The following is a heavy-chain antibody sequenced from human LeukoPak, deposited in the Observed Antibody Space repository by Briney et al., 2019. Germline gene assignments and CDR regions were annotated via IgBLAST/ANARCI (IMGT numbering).Heavy chain of an antibody. CDR1: GFTISSYG. V-gene: IGHV3-33*01. CDR2: IWYDGSNK. D-gene: IGHD6-13*01. Sequence: GGSLRLSCAASGFTISSYGMHWVRQAPGKGLEWVAVIWYDGSNKYYADSVKGRFTISRDNSKNTLYLQMNSLRAEDTAVYYCARDGINYSSSWYYWGQGTLVTVSS. CDR3: ARDGINYSSSWYY. J-gene: IGHJ4*02.